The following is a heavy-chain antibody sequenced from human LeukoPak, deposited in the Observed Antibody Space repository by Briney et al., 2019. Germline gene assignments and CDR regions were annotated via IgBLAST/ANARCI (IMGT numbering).Heavy chain of an antibody. D-gene: IGHD5-18*01. Sequence: SVKVSCKASGGTFSSYAINWVRQAPGQGLEWMGGIIPIFGTANYAQKFQGRVTITADESTSTAYMELSTLRSEDTAVYYCARASTAMANWFDPWGQGTLVTVSS. CDR1: GGTFSSYA. CDR3: ARASTAMANWFDP. J-gene: IGHJ5*02. V-gene: IGHV1-69*13. CDR2: IIPIFGTA.